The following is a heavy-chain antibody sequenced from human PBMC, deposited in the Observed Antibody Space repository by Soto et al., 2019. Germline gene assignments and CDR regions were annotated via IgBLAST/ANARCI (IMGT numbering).Heavy chain of an antibody. CDR1: GGTFSSYT. CDR3: ASRTHYGGYDY. Sequence: QVQLVQSGAEVKKPGSSVKVSCKASGGTFSSYTISWVRQAPGQGLEWMGRIIPILGIANYAQKFQGRVTITADKSTSTAYMELSSLRSEDTAVYYCASRTHYGGYDYWGQGTLVTVSS. V-gene: IGHV1-69*02. CDR2: IIPILGIA. J-gene: IGHJ4*02. D-gene: IGHD4-17*01.